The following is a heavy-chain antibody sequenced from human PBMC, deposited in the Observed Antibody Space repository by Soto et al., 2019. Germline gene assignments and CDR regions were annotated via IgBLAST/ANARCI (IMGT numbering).Heavy chain of an antibody. CDR2: ISGSGSYT. CDR3: AKAIGVGLLLSQYAMDV. CDR1: GFTFSSYA. J-gene: IGHJ6*02. Sequence: EVQLLESGGGLVQHGGSLRLSCAASGFTFSSYAMSWVRQAPGKGLEWVSAISGSGSYTYYADSVKGRFTISRDSSKNTLYLQMNSLRAEDTAVYYCAKAIGVGLLLSQYAMDVWGQGTTVTVSS. V-gene: IGHV3-23*01. D-gene: IGHD2-15*01.